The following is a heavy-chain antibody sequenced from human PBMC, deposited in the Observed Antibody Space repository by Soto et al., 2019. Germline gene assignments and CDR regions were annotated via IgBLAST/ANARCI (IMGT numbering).Heavy chain of an antibody. J-gene: IGHJ3*02. D-gene: IGHD4-17*01. CDR3: ARRRRPTVTNDAFDI. V-gene: IGHV1-3*01. CDR1: GYTFTSYA. Sequence: ASVKVSCKASGYTFTSYAMHWVRQAPGQRLEWMGWINAGNGNTKYSQKFQGRVTITRDTSASTAYMELSSLRSEDTAVYYCARRRRPTVTNDAFDIWGQGTMVTVSS. CDR2: INAGNGNT.